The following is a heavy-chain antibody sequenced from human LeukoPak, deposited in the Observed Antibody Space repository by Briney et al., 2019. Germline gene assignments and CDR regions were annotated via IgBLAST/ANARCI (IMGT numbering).Heavy chain of an antibody. Sequence: PMASVKVSCKASGYTFTSFDITWVRQAPGQGLEWIGWISPYNGNTNYAQKLHGRVTMTTDTSTSTAYMELRSLRSDDTAVYYCADSSRWGPENYYGMDVWGQGTTVTVSS. V-gene: IGHV1-18*01. CDR2: ISPYNGNT. CDR1: GYTFTSFD. CDR3: ADSSRWGPENYYGMDV. D-gene: IGHD6-13*01. J-gene: IGHJ6*02.